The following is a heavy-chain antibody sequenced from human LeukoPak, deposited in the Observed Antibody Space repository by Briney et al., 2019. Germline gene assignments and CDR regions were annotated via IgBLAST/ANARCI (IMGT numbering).Heavy chain of an antibody. CDR3: ARGATDSSGYAFDI. Sequence: PSETLSLTCTVSGGSISSYYWSWIRQPAGKGLEWIGRIYTSGSTNYNPSLKSRVTMSVDTSKNQFSLKLSSVTAADTAVYYCARGATDSSGYAFDIWGQGTMVTVSS. CDR2: IYTSGST. J-gene: IGHJ3*02. V-gene: IGHV4-4*07. D-gene: IGHD3-22*01. CDR1: GGSISSYY.